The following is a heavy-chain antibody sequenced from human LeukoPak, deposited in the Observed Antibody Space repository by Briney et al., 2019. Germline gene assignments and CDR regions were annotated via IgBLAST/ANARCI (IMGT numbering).Heavy chain of an antibody. CDR2: ISYDGSNK. V-gene: IGHV3-30-3*01. D-gene: IGHD3-22*01. J-gene: IGHJ4*02. Sequence: WGALRLSCAASGFTFSSYAMHWVRQAPGKGLEWVAVISYDGSNKYYADSVKGRFTISRDNSKNTLYLQMNSLRAEDTAVHYCARGGAWYYDSSGYLFDYWGQGTLVTVSS. CDR3: ARGGAWYYDSSGYLFDY. CDR1: GFTFSSYA.